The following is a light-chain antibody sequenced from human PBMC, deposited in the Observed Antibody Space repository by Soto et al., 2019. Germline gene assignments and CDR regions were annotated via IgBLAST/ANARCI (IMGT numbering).Light chain of an antibody. CDR2: DAS. J-gene: IGKJ4*01. V-gene: IGKV1-5*01. Sequence: DLQMTQSPSTLSASVGDRVIITCRASQSISDYLAWYQQKPGKAPKLLIYDASSLESGVPSRFSGSGSGTEFTLTISSLQPDDFATYYCRQYNTFPLTFGGGTKVDIK. CDR3: RQYNTFPLT. CDR1: QSISDY.